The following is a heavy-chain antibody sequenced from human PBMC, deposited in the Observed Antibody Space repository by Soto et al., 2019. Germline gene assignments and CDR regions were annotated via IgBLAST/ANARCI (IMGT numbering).Heavy chain of an antibody. J-gene: IGHJ5*02. D-gene: IGHD6-13*01. CDR2: IYSGGST. CDR1: GFTVSSNY. CDR3: ARGTTTSRYSSSWYGSYWFDP. Sequence: GGSLRLSCAASGFTVSSNYMSWVRQAPGKGLEWVSVIYSGGSTYYADSVKGRFTISRDNSKNTLYLQMSSLRAEDTAVYYCARGTTTSRYSSSWYGSYWFDPWGQGTLVTVSS. V-gene: IGHV3-53*01.